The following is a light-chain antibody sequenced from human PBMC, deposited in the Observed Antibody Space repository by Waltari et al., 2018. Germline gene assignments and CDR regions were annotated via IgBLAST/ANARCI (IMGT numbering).Light chain of an antibody. Sequence: DIQMTQSPSSLSASVADRVSITCRASQSISRYLHWYQQKPGKAPKLLIYAASSLHSGVPSRFSGSGSGTDFTLTISSLQPEDFASYYCQQSYSSPPTFGQGTKVDIK. CDR3: QQSYSSPPT. V-gene: IGKV1-39*01. CDR2: AAS. CDR1: QSISRY. J-gene: IGKJ1*01.